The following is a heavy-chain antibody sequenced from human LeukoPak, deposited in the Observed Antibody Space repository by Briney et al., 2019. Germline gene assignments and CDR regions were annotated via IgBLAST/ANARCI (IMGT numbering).Heavy chain of an antibody. Sequence: QPGGSLRLSCAASGFTFSSYGMHWVRQAPGKGLEWVAVIWYDGSNKYYADSVKGRFTISRDNSKNTLYLQMNSLRAEDTAVYYCAKSTLNYYDSSGHDAFDIWGQGTMVTVSP. J-gene: IGHJ3*02. CDR2: IWYDGSNK. V-gene: IGHV3-33*06. CDR1: GFTFSSYG. CDR3: AKSTLNYYDSSGHDAFDI. D-gene: IGHD3-22*01.